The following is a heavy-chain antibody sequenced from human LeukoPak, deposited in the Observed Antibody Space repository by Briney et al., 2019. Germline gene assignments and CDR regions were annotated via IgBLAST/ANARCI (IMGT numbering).Heavy chain of an antibody. CDR2: IWYDGSNK. CDR3: AKQAVAGSVDY. J-gene: IGHJ4*02. CDR1: GFTFSSYG. D-gene: IGHD6-19*01. Sequence: GGSLRLSCAASGFTFSSYGVHWVRQAPGKGLEWVAVIWYDGSNKYYADSVKGRFTISRDNSKNTLYLQMNSLRAEDTAVYYCAKQAVAGSVDYWGQGTLVTVSS. V-gene: IGHV3-33*06.